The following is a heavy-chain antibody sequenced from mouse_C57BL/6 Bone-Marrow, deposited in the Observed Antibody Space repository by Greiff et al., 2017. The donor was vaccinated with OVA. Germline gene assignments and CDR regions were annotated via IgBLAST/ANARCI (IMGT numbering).Heavy chain of an antibody. CDR3: ARHPTVVAPYAMDY. J-gene: IGHJ4*01. Sequence: DVKLQESGGDLVKPGGSLKLSCAASGFTFSSYGMSWVRQTPDKRLEWVATISSGGSYTYYPDSVKGRFTISRDNAKNTLYLQMSSLKSEDTAMYYCARHPTVVAPYAMDYWGQGTSVTVSS. V-gene: IGHV5-6*02. CDR1: GFTFSSYG. D-gene: IGHD1-1*01. CDR2: ISSGGSYT.